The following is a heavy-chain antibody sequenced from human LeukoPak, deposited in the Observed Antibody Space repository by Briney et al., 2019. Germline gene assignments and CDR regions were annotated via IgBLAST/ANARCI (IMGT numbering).Heavy chain of an antibody. D-gene: IGHD6-13*01. CDR2: IYYSGST. CDR1: GGSISSGGYY. V-gene: IGHV4-31*03. CDR3: ARGFPYSSSWYVYYYYYGMDV. Sequence: SETLSLTCTVSGGSISSGGYYWSWIRQHPGKGLEWIGYIYYSGSTYYNPSLKSRVTISVDTSKNQFSLKLSSVTAADTAVYYCARGFPYSSSWYVYYYYYGMDVWGQGTTVTVSS. J-gene: IGHJ6*02.